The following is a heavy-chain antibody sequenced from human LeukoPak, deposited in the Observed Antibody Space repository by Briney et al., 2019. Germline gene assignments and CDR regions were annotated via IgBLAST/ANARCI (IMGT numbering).Heavy chain of an antibody. CDR1: GFSLSSRGVG. CDR3: AYRRHLVGVTHFDY. V-gene: IGHV2-5*02. J-gene: IGHJ4*02. D-gene: IGHD1-26*01. CDR2: IYWDDDK. Sequence: GSGPTLVNPTQTLTLTCTFSGFSLSSRGVGVGWIRQPPGKALEWLALIYWDDDKGYSPSLKSRLTITKDTSKNQVVLTMTNMDPVDTATYYCAYRRHLVGVTHFDYWGQGTLVTVSS.